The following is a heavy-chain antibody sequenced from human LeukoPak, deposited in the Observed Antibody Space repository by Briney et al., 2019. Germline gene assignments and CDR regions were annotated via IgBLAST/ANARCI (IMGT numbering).Heavy chain of an antibody. J-gene: IGHJ4*02. V-gene: IGHV4-59*08. Sequence: PSETLSLTCTVSGGSFSSYYWSWIRQPPGKGLEWIGYIYYSGSTNYNPSLKSRVTISVDTSKNQFSLKLNSVTAADTAVYYCARRHNSGWVVYWGPGILVTVSS. CDR2: IYYSGST. CDR3: ARRHNSGWVVY. CDR1: GGSFSSYY. D-gene: IGHD6-19*01.